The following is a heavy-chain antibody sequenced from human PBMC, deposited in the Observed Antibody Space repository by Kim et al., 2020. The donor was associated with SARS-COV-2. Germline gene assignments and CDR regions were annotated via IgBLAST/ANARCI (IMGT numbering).Heavy chain of an antibody. D-gene: IGHD3-3*01. CDR1: GGSISSGGYY. J-gene: IGHJ3*02. V-gene: IGHV4-31*03. CDR2: IYYSGST. CDR3: ARAGSTIVGVVSAFDI. Sequence: SETLSLTCTVSGGSISSGGYYWSWIRQHPGKGLEWIGYIYYSGSTYYTPSLKSRVTISVATSQNPFSLKPSSVTAADTDVYHCARAGSTIVGVVSAFDI.